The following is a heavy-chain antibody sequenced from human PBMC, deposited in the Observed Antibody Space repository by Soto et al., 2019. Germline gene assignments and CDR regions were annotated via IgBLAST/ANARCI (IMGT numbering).Heavy chain of an antibody. V-gene: IGHV3-30-3*01. CDR1: GFTFSSYA. CDR3: ARGDSSSYTDPNDY. D-gene: IGHD6-13*01. CDR2: ISYDGSNK. J-gene: IGHJ4*02. Sequence: LRLSCAASGFTFSSYAMHWVRQAPGKGLEWVAVISYDGSNKYYADSVKGRFTISRDNSKNTLYLQMNSLRAEDTAVYYCARGDSSSYTDPNDYWGQGTLVTVSS.